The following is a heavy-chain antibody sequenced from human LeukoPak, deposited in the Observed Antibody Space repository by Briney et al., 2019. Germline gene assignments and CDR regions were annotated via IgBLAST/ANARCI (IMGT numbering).Heavy chain of an antibody. CDR1: GFTFSSYA. D-gene: IGHD4-17*01. Sequence: GGSLRLSCAASGFTFSSYAMSWVRQAPGKGLEWVSAISGSGGSTYYADSVKGRFTISRDNSKNTLYLQVNSLRAEDTAVYYCAKGTTVTTFEYFQHWGQGTLVTVSS. V-gene: IGHV3-23*01. J-gene: IGHJ1*01. CDR2: ISGSGGST. CDR3: AKGTTVTTFEYFQH.